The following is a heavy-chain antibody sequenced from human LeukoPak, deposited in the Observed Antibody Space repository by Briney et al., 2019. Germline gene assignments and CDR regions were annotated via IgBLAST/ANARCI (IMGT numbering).Heavy chain of an antibody. CDR1: GGSISSYY. J-gene: IGHJ5*02. V-gene: IGHV4-59*10. CDR3: ARAMGKWELLDS. D-gene: IGHD1-26*01. CDR2: IYTSGST. Sequence: SETLSLTCAVYGGSISSYYWSWIRQPAGKGLEWIGRIYTSGSTNYNPSLKGRVTMSVDTSKNQFSLKLSSVTAADTAVYYCARAMGKWELLDSWGQGTLVTVSS.